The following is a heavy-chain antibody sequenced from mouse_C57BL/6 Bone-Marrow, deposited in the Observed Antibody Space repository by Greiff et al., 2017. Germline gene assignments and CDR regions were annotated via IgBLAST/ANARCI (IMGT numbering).Heavy chain of an antibody. D-gene: IGHD2-3*01. CDR1: GYTFTSYW. V-gene: IGHV1-64*01. Sequence: QVQLQQPGAELVKPGASVKLSCKASGYTFTSYWMHWVKQRPGQGLEWIGMIHPNSGSTNYNEKFKSKATLTVDKSSSTAYMQLSSLTSEDSAVYDCAREGWLLKYYAMDYWGQGTSVTVSS. CDR3: AREGWLLKYYAMDY. J-gene: IGHJ4*01. CDR2: IHPNSGST.